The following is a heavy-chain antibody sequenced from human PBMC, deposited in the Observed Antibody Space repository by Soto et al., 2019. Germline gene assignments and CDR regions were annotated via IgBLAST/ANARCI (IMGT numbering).Heavy chain of an antibody. V-gene: IGHV4-39*01. CDR1: RGSISSRGYY. Sequence: PSLTCTVHRGSISSRGYYWGGIGQPGGRGLEWMGRTEYRGSTYYNPSLKSRVTISVDTSKNQFSLKLSSVTAADTAVYYCARLGGSSSDYYYYGMDVWGQAITVT. D-gene: IGHD6-6*01. CDR3: ARLGGSSSDYYYYGMDV. J-gene: IGHJ6*02. CDR2: TEYRGST.